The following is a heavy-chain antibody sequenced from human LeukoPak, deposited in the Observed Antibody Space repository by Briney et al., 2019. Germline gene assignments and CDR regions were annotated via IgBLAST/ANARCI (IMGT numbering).Heavy chain of an antibody. CDR2: IGDTT. D-gene: IGHD1-26*01. V-gene: IGHV3-23*01. J-gene: IGHJ4*02. CDR1: GFTFSTYA. CDR3: AKAYAFVGANYFDY. Sequence: PGGSLRLSCAASGFTFSTYAMSWVRQAPVKGLEWVSAIGDTTYYADSVKGRFTISRDNSKNTLYLQMNNLRAEDAAIYYCAKAYAFVGANYFDYWGQGTLVTVSS.